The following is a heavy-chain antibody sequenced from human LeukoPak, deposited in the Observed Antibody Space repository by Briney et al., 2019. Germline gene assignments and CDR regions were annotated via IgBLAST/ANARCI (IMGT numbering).Heavy chain of an antibody. CDR1: GFTFSSSA. CDR2: ISGSGGPT. CDR3: ANGGVKSGWYAS. Sequence: GGSLRLSCAASGFTFSSSAMSWVRQAPGKGLEWVSLISGSGGPTYYADSVKGRFTISRDNSKNTVFLQMNSLRAEDTAVYYCANGGVKSGWYASWGQGTVVTVS. D-gene: IGHD6-19*01. V-gene: IGHV3-23*01. J-gene: IGHJ5*02.